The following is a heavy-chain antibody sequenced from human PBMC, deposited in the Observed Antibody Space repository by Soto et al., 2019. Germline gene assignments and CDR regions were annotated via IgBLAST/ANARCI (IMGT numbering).Heavy chain of an antibody. J-gene: IGHJ6*02. CDR3: ARVSDSSYYYTLDV. D-gene: IGHD6-6*01. CDR2: IHYSGST. V-gene: IGHV4-59*01. Sequence: SETLSLTCTVSGGSISTYYWSWIRQPPGKGLEWIGYIHYSGSTNYNPSLKSRVTISVDTSKNQFSLKLNSVTAADTAVYYCARVSDSSYYYTLDVWGQGTTVTVS. CDR1: GGSISTYY.